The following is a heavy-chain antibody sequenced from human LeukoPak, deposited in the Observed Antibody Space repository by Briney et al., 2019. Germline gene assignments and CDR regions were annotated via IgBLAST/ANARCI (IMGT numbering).Heavy chain of an antibody. CDR1: GGTFSSYA. J-gene: IGHJ4*02. Sequence: ASVKVSCKASGGTFSSYAISWVRQAPGQGLEWMGRIIPILGIANYAQKFQGRVTITADKSTSTAYMELSSLRSEDTAVYYCANSAFDGYNPEIDYWGQGTLVTVSS. CDR3: ANSAFDGYNPEIDY. V-gene: IGHV1-69*04. CDR2: IIPILGIA. D-gene: IGHD5-24*01.